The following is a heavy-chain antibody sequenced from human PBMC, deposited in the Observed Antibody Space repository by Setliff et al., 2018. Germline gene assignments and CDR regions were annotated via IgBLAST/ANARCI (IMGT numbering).Heavy chain of an antibody. CDR1: GDSISGDY. V-gene: IGHV4-59*01. J-gene: IGHJ4*02. Sequence: SETLSLTCTVSGDSISGDYWSWIRQPPGKGLEWIGFIHYSGSTNYNPSLKSRVTISLDTPKNQFSLRLSSVTAADTAVYYCARQPSSGAYYNPRPYYFDSWGQGTLVTVSS. CDR2: IHYSGST. D-gene: IGHD3-10*01. CDR3: ARQPSSGAYYNPRPYYFDS.